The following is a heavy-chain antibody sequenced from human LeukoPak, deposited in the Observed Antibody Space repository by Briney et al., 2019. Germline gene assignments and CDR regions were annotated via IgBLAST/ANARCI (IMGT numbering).Heavy chain of an antibody. CDR3: AKDLLSAVAGIFDY. CDR2: ISWNSGSI. J-gene: IGHJ4*02. Sequence: GGSLRLSCAASGFTFDDYAMHWVRQAPGKGLEWVSGISWNSGSIGYADSVKGRFTISRDNAKNSLYLQMNSLRAEDTALYYCAKDLLSAVAGIFDYWGQGTLVTVSS. D-gene: IGHD6-19*01. CDR1: GFTFDDYA. V-gene: IGHV3-9*01.